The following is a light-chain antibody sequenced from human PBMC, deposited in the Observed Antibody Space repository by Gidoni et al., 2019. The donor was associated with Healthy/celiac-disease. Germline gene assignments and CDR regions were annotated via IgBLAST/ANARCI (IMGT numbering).Light chain of an antibody. V-gene: IGKV1-5*01. CDR3: QQYNSYSQM. J-gene: IGKJ1*01. CDR1: QSISSW. CDR2: DAS. Sequence: DIQMTQSPSTLSASVGDRVTIPLRASQSISSWLAWYQQKPGKAPKLLIYDASSLESGVPSRFSGSGFGTEFTLTISSLQPDDFATYYCQQYNSYSQMFGQGTKVEIK.